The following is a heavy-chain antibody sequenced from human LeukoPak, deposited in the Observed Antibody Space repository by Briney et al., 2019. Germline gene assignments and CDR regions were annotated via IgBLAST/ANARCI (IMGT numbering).Heavy chain of an antibody. CDR1: GFTFSSYN. Sequence: PGGSLRLSCAASGFTFSSYNMNWVRQAPGKGLEWVSSISSSSSNIYYVDSVKGRFTISRDNAKNSLYLQMNSLRAEDTAVYYCARVEVGYWGQGTLVTVSS. CDR2: ISSSSSNI. D-gene: IGHD3-10*01. J-gene: IGHJ4*02. V-gene: IGHV3-21*01. CDR3: ARVEVGY.